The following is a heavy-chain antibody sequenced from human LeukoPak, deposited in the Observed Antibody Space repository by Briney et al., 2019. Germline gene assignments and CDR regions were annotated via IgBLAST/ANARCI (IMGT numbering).Heavy chain of an antibody. Sequence: GRSHTPVYAPSGSTFSSSCTTSVRQAPGKWLEWDSGISGRGGNTYYADSVDGRSPLSRENSKNTLYLQMNSLRAEDTAVYYCAKGGPEHAGYLDYWGRGTLVTVSS. CDR2: ISGRGGNT. CDR1: GSTFSSSC. V-gene: IGHV3-23*01. J-gene: IGHJ4*02. D-gene: IGHD6-13*01. CDR3: AKGGPEHAGYLDY.